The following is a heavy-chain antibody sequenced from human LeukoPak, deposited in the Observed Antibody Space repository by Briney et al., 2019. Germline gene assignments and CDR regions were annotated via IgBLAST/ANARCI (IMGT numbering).Heavy chain of an antibody. CDR2: IKEDGSEK. J-gene: IGHJ4*02. Sequence: GGSLRLSCAASGFIFSDHWMSWFRQAPGKGLEWVANIKEDGSEKYYVDSVKGRLTISRDNAKNALFLQMNSLRVEDTAVYYCARGRRWVFDYWGQGTLVTVSS. CDR3: ARGRRWVFDY. D-gene: IGHD2-8*01. V-gene: IGHV3-7*04. CDR1: GFIFSDHW.